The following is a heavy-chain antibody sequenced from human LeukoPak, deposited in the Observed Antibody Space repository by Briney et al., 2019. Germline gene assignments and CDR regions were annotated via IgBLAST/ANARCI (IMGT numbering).Heavy chain of an antibody. D-gene: IGHD3-22*01. Sequence: GGSLRLSCAASGFTFSGSAMHWVRQASGKGLEWVGRIRSKAHSYATAYAASVKGRFTISRDDSKNTAYLQMNSLKTEDTAVFYCTRHGGRDYYDSSEDAFDVWGQGTMVIVSS. CDR1: GFTFSGSA. CDR2: IRSKAHSYAT. V-gene: IGHV3-73*01. J-gene: IGHJ3*01. CDR3: TRHGGRDYYDSSEDAFDV.